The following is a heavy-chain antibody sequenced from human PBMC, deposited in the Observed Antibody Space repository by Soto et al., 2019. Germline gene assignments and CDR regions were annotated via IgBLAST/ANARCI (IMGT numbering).Heavy chain of an antibody. CDR3: ARARTQFNHDASDI. V-gene: IGHV3-33*01. Sequence: QVQLVESGGGVVKPGRSLRLSCAASGFTFSSYGMHWVRQAPGKGLEWVAVIWYDGSNKYYADSVKGRFTISRDNSKNTLYLQMNSLRAEDTTVYYCARARTQFNHDASDIWGQGTMVTVSS. J-gene: IGHJ3*02. CDR1: GFTFSSYG. CDR2: IWYDGSNK.